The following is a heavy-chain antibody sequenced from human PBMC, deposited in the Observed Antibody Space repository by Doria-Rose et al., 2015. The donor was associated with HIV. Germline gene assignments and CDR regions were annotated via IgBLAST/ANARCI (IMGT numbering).Heavy chain of an antibody. V-gene: IGHV4-4*09. Sequence: QPPGKGLEWIGYIYSSGSTHYNSSLKSRVTISIDTSKNQFFLKLSSVTAADTAVYYCARFRPSRGIYYSLDVWGKGTTVTVSS. CDR3: ARFRPSRGIYYSLDV. CDR2: IYSSGST. J-gene: IGHJ6*03. D-gene: IGHD3-10*01.